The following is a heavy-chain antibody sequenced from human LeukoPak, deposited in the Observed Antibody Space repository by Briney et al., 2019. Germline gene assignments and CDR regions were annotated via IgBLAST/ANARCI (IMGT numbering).Heavy chain of an antibody. Sequence: PGGSLRLSCAASGFSFDEYGMSGVRQAPGKGLHWVSGINGNYGSTVYADSVKGRFTISSDNAKDSLYLQMNSLRVEDTALYYCVRKSGSYYYYYAMDVWGQGTTVTVSS. CDR2: INGNYGST. CDR1: GFSFDEYG. V-gene: IGHV3-20*04. J-gene: IGHJ6*02. D-gene: IGHD1-26*01. CDR3: VRKSGSYYYYYAMDV.